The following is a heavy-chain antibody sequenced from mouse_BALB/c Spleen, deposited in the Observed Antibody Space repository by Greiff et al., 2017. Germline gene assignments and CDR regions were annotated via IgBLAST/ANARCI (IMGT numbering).Heavy chain of an antibody. D-gene: IGHD2-14*01. CDR1: GFTFSDYY. V-gene: IGHV5-4*02. J-gene: IGHJ3*01. CDR2: ISDGGSYT. Sequence: EVQGVESGGGLVKPGGSLKLSCAASGFTFSDYYMYWVRQTPEKRLEWVATISDGGSYTYYPDSVKGRFTISRDNAKNNLYLQMSSLKSEDTAMYYCAREGAYYRYDWFAYWGQGTLVTVSA. CDR3: AREGAYYRYDWFAY.